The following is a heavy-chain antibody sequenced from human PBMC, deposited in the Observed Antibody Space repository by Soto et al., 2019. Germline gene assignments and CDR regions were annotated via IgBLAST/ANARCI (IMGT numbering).Heavy chain of an antibody. CDR3: XXXXXXXXXXXX. J-gene: IGHJ4*02. CDR2: IKQDGSEK. V-gene: IGHV3-7*01. Sequence: EVQLVESGGGLVQPGGSLRLSCAASGFTFSSYWMTWVRQAPGKGLEWVANIKQDGSEKYYVDSVKGRFTISRDNAKNSLYLQMNSLRAXXXXXXXXXXXXXXXXXXXXXGQGTLVTVSS. CDR1: GFTFSSYW.